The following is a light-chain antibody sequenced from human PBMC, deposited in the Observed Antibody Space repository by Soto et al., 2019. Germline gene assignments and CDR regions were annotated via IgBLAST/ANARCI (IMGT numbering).Light chain of an antibody. Sequence: DIQMTQSPSSLSASVGDRVTITCRASQSISSYLNWYQQKPGKAPKLLIYAASSLQSGVPSRFRCSGSWTDFTLTISSLQPEDFATYYCQQSYSTPSWTFGQGTKVEIK. V-gene: IGKV1-39*01. CDR2: AAS. J-gene: IGKJ1*01. CDR1: QSISSY. CDR3: QQSYSTPSWT.